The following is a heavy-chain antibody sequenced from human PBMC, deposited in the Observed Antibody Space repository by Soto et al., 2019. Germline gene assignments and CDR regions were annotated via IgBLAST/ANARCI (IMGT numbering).Heavy chain of an antibody. CDR1: GFTFSIAW. CDR2: IKMKSEGGTT. Sequence: PGGSLRLSCAASGFTFSIAWLHWVRQAPGKGLEWVGRIKMKSEGGTTDYAAPVTGRFTISRDDSKNTLFLQMNSLRPEDTGVYYCTTVADNSGYYNNFDYWGQGTLVTVSS. CDR3: TTVADNSGYYNNFDY. D-gene: IGHD3-22*01. V-gene: IGHV3-15*07. J-gene: IGHJ4*02.